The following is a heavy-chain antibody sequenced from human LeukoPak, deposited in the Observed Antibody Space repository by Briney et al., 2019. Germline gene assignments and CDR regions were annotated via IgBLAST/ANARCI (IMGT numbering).Heavy chain of an antibody. V-gene: IGHV3-30*18. J-gene: IGHJ6*02. CDR3: AKGGNDFYYYGLDV. CDR1: GFTFRSYG. Sequence: GGSLRLSCAASGFTFRSYGMHWVRQAPGRGLEWVAVISYDGSNEYYEDPVKGRFNISRDNSKNTLYLQMHSLRVEDTARYYCAKGGNDFYYYGLDVWGQGTTVTVSS. D-gene: IGHD1-1*01. CDR2: ISYDGSNE.